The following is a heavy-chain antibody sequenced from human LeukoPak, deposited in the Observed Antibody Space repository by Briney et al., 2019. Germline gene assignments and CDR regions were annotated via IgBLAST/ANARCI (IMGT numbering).Heavy chain of an antibody. CDR3: ARCYDFWTGYFDY. V-gene: IGHV1-18*01. CDR2: ISTYTST. Sequence: ASVKVSCKTSGYAFSSFAIAWVRQAPGQGLEWMGWISTYTSTNAAQKFQGRVTMTTDTSTSTAYMELTSLRSDDTAVYYCARCYDFWTGYFDYWGQGTRVTVSS. J-gene: IGHJ4*02. CDR1: GYAFSSFA. D-gene: IGHD3-3*01.